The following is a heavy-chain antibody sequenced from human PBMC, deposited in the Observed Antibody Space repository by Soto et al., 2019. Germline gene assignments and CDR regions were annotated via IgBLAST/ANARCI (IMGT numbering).Heavy chain of an antibody. D-gene: IGHD2-15*01. J-gene: IGHJ5*02. V-gene: IGHV3-30*18. CDR3: AKDFGGYCSGGSCSPS. CDR1: GFTFSSYG. CDR2: ISYDGSNK. Sequence: QVQLVESGGGVVQPGRSLRLSCAASGFTFSSYGMHWVRQAPGKGLEWVAVISYDGSNKYYADSVKGRFTISRDNSKNTLYLQMNSLRAEDTAVYYCAKDFGGYCSGGSCSPSWGQGTLVTVS.